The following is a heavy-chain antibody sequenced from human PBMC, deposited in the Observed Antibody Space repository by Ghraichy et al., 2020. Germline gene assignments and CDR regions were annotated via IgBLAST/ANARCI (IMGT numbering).Heavy chain of an antibody. J-gene: IGHJ4*02. CDR3: AKNVHGTYAGFLDH. D-gene: IGHD1-7*01. CDR1: GFTFSSFA. CDR2: IGDNGGGK. Sequence: GGSLRLSCAASGFTFSSFAMSWVRQAPGKGLEWVSDIGDNGGGKNYIDSVKGRFTISRDNSKNTLYLQLNSLRAEDTAIYYCAKNVHGTYAGFLDHWGQGTLVTVSS. V-gene: IGHV3-23*01.